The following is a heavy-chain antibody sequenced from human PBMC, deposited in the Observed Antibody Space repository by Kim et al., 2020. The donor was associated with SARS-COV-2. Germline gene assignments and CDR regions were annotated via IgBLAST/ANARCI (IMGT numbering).Heavy chain of an antibody. Sequence: KGRVTISVDTSKNQFALKLSSVTAADTAVYYCARHSTYYYESSGYHPIDYWGQGTLVTVSS. V-gene: IGHV4-59*08. J-gene: IGHJ4*02. CDR3: ARHSTYYYESSGYHPIDY. D-gene: IGHD3-22*01.